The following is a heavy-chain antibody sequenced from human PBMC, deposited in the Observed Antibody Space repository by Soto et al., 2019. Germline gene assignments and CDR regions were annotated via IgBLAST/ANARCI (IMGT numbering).Heavy chain of an antibody. J-gene: IGHJ4*02. V-gene: IGHV4-4*02. D-gene: IGHD2-8*01. CDR2: ISHSGTV. Sequence: SETLSLTCDVSSVSITSSNWWTWVRQPPGKGLEWLGKISHSGTVNYNATLRSRVTISVDKPKNQLSLKLMSVTAADTAVYYCARAYVGFDYWGQGTLVTVSS. CDR1: SVSITSSNW. CDR3: ARAYVGFDY.